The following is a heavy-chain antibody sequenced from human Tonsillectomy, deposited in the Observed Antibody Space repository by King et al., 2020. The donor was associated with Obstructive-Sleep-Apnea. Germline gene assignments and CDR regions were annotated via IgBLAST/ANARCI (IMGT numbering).Heavy chain of an antibody. Sequence: VQLVESGGGVVQPGRSLRLSCAVSGFAFSSYGMHWVRQAPGKGLEWVAIISYAGSNKYYADSVKGRFIISRDNSKNTLYLQMNRLRAKDTAVYYCAKDGGFGEKPNLFDYWGQGILVTVSS. CDR1: GFAFSSYG. V-gene: IGHV3-30*18. CDR2: ISYAGSNK. J-gene: IGHJ4*02. D-gene: IGHD3-10*01. CDR3: AKDGGFGEKPNLFDY.